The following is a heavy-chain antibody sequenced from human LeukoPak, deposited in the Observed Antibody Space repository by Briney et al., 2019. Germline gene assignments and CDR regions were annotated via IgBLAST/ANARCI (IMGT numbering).Heavy chain of an antibody. Sequence: SETLSLTCTVSGGSISSSSYYWAWIRQPPGKGLEWIASIYYSGSTYYNPSLRSRVTISVDTSKNQFSLKLSSVTAADTAVYYCARGLSGGWYFDLWGRGTLVTVSS. J-gene: IGHJ2*01. CDR2: IYYSGST. V-gene: IGHV4-39*07. CDR3: ARGLSGGWYFDL. D-gene: IGHD2-15*01. CDR1: GGSISSSSYY.